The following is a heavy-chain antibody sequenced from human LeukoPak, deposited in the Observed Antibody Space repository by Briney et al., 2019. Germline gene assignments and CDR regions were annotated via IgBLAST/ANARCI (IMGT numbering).Heavy chain of an antibody. V-gene: IGHV1-18*01. Sequence: APVKVSCKASGYTFTRYGISWVRQAPGQGLEGMGWISAYNGNTNYAQELQGRVTMTTDTSTSTAYMELRSLRSDDTAVYYCARDDRITMIIPEYCDYMDVWGKGTTVTVSS. CDR3: ARDDRITMIIPEYCDYMDV. J-gene: IGHJ6*03. CDR1: GYTFTRYG. CDR2: ISAYNGNT. D-gene: IGHD3-22*01.